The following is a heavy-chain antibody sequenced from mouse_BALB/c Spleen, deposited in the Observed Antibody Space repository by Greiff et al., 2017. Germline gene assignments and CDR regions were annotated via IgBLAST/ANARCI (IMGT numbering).Heavy chain of an antibody. Sequence: EVQRVESGGGLVKPGGSLKLSCAASGFTFSDYYMYWVRQTPEKRLEWVATISDGGSYTYYPDSVKGRFTISRDNAKNNLYLQMSSLKSEDTAMYYCARDRYYGSSHYAMDYWGQGTSVTVSS. J-gene: IGHJ4*01. D-gene: IGHD1-1*01. CDR1: GFTFSDYY. V-gene: IGHV5-4*02. CDR2: ISDGGSYT. CDR3: ARDRYYGSSHYAMDY.